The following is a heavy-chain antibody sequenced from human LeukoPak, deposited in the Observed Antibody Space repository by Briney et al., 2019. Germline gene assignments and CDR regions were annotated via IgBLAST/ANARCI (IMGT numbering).Heavy chain of an antibody. CDR3: AKDQFGTFDY. CDR2: TSHDESNK. J-gene: IGHJ4*02. V-gene: IGHV3-30-3*01. CDR1: GFTFGSYA. Sequence: PGGSLRLSCAASGFTFGSYAMHWVRQAPGKGLEWVAVTSHDESNKYYADSVKGRFTISKDNSKNTLYLQMNSLRAEDTAVYYCAKDQFGTFDYWGQGTLVTVSS. D-gene: IGHD3-10*01.